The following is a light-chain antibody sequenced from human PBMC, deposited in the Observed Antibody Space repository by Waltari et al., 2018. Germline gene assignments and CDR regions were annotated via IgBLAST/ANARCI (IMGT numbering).Light chain of an antibody. V-gene: IGKV1-5*03. Sequence: DIQMTQSPSTLSASVGDRVTITCRASQSISSWLAWYQQKPGKAPKLLIDKASSLESGVPSRFSGSGSGTEFTLTIISLQPDDFATYFCQQYNSYPITFGQGTRLEIK. CDR2: KAS. CDR1: QSISSW. J-gene: IGKJ5*01. CDR3: QQYNSYPIT.